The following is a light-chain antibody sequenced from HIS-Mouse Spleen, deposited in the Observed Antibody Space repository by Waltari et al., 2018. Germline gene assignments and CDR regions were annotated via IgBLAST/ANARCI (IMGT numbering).Light chain of an antibody. CDR2: LGS. J-gene: IGKJ4*01. V-gene: IGKV2-28*01. Sequence: DIVMTQSPLSLPVTPGEPASISCRSSQSLLHSNGYNYLDWYLQKPGQSPQLLIYLGSNRASGVHDRFSGSGSGTDFTLKISRVEAEDVGVYYCMQALQTLLTFGGGTKVEIK. CDR3: MQALQTLLT. CDR1: QSLLHSNGYNY.